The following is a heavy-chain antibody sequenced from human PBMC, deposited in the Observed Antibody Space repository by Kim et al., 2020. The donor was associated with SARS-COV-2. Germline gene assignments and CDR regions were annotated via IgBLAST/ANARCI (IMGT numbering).Heavy chain of an antibody. V-gene: IGHV3-30*04. CDR3: ARVWQQLVLYYYYGMDV. CDR2: ISYEGSNK. D-gene: IGHD6-13*01. J-gene: IGHJ6*02. CDR1: GFTFSSYA. Sequence: GGSLRLSCAASGFTFSSYAMHWVRQAPGKGLEWVAVISYEGSNKYYADSVKGRFTISRDNSKNTLYLQMNSLGAEDTDVYYCARVWQQLVLYYYYGMDVWGPGTTDTVAS.